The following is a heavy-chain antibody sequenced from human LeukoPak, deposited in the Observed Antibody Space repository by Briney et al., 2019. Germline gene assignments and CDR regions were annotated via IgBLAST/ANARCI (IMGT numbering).Heavy chain of an antibody. CDR3: ARLNGYSGYDYVSYFDY. CDR2: IYYSGST. J-gene: IGHJ4*02. V-gene: IGHV4-61*05. D-gene: IGHD5-12*01. CDR1: GGSITSSSYY. Sequence: PSETLSLTCSVSGGSITSSSYYWSWIRQPPGKGLEWIGYIYYSGSTNYNPSLKSRVTISVDTSKNQFSLKLGSVTAADTAVYYCARLNGYSGYDYVSYFDYWGQGTLVTVSS.